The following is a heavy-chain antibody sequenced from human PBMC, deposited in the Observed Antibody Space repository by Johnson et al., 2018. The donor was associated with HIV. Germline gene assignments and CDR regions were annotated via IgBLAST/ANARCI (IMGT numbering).Heavy chain of an antibody. CDR2: IWYDGSNK. J-gene: IGHJ3*02. V-gene: IGHV3-33*06. D-gene: IGHD1-1*01. Sequence: QVQLVESGGGVVQPGRSLRLSCVASGFTFSTYGMHWVRQAPGKGLEWVAVIWYDGSNKYYADSVKGRLTISRDNSKNTLYLQMNSLRGEDTAVYYCAKASHWAFDIWGQGTMVTVSS. CDR3: AKASHWAFDI. CDR1: GFTFSTYG.